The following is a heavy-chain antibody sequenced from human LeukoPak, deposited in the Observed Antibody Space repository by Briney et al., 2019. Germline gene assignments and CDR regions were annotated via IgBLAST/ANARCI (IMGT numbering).Heavy chain of an antibody. CDR3: AMGEEAYVWGSYRSSPGY. D-gene: IGHD3-16*02. J-gene: IGHJ4*02. CDR1: GFTFSSYS. CDR2: ISSSSSTI. Sequence: GGSLRLSCAASGFTFSSYSMNWVRQAPGKGLEWVSYISSSSSTIYYADSVKGRFTISRDNAKNSLYLQMNSLRDEDTAVYYCAMGEEAYVWGSYRSSPGYWGQGTPVTVSS. V-gene: IGHV3-48*02.